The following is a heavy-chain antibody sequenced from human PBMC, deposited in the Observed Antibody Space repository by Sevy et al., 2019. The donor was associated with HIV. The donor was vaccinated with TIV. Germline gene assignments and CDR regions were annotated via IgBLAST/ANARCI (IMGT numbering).Heavy chain of an antibody. D-gene: IGHD1-1*01. CDR2: INPNSGGT. CDR1: GYTFTGYY. CDR3: ARGPGTNDYYYYYYMDV. V-gene: IGHV1-2*02. Sequence: ASVKVSCKASGYTFTGYYMHWVRQAPGQGLEWMGWINPNSGGTNYAQKFQGRVTMTRDTSISTAYMELSRLRSDDTAVYYCARGPGTNDYYYYYYMDVWGKGTTVTVSS. J-gene: IGHJ6*03.